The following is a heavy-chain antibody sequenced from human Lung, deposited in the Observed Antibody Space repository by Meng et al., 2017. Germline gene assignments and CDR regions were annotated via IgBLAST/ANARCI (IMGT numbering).Heavy chain of an antibody. Sequence: EVQLVESGGGLVKPGGSLRLSCAASGFTFSNYSMNWVRQASGKGLEWVSSISSSSRYIYYADSLKGRFTISRDNAKNSLYLQMNSLRAEDTAVFYCARDNYYDSGSYSGFDYWGQGALVTVSS. J-gene: IGHJ4*02. CDR2: ISSSSRYI. V-gene: IGHV3-21*01. D-gene: IGHD3-10*01. CDR3: ARDNYYDSGSYSGFDY. CDR1: GFTFSNYS.